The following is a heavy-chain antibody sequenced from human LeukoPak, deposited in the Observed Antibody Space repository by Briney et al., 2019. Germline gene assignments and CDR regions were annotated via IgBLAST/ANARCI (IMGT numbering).Heavy chain of an antibody. CDR1: GYTFTGYY. D-gene: IGHD2-2*01. Sequence: ASVKVSCKASGYTFTGYYMHWVRQAPGQGLEWMGWINPNSGGTNYAQKFQGWVTMTRDTSISTAYMELSRLRSEDTAVYYCATAIPGFDYWGQGTLVTVSS. CDR2: INPNSGGT. V-gene: IGHV1-2*04. CDR3: ATAIPGFDY. J-gene: IGHJ4*02.